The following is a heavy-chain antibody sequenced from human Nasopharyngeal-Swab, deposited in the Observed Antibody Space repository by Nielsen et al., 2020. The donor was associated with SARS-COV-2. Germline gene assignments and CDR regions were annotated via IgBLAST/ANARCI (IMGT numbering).Heavy chain of an antibody. CDR3: AKDMVSLGVCADY. CDR1: GFTFDDYA. V-gene: IGHV3-9*01. Sequence: GGSLRLSCAASGFTFDDYAMHWVRQAPGKDLEWVSGISWNSGSTGYADSVKGRFTISRDNAKNSLYLQMNSLRAEDTALYYCAKDMVSLGVCADYWGQGTLVTVSS. D-gene: IGHD2-8*01. CDR2: ISWNSGST. J-gene: IGHJ4*02.